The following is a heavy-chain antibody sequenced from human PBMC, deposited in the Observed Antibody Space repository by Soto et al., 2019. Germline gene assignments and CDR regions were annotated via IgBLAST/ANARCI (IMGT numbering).Heavy chain of an antibody. D-gene: IGHD2-2*01. CDR1: GYTFTSYA. CDR3: ARDHRYCSSTSCSDAFDI. CDR2: INAGNGNT. J-gene: IGHJ3*02. Sequence: ASVKVSCKASGYTFTSYAMHWVRQAPGQRLEWMGWINAGNGNTKYSQKFQGRVTITRDTSASTAYMGLSSLRSEDTAVYYCARDHRYCSSTSCSDAFDIWGQGTMVTVSS. V-gene: IGHV1-3*01.